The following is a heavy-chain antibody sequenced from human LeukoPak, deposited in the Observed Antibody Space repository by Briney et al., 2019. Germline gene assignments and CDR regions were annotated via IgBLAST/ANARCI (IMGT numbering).Heavy chain of an antibody. Sequence: GGSLRLSCAASGFTFSSHGMHWVRQAPGKGLEWVAFVRSDGTTKYYADSVKGRFTISRDNSKNTMYLQMNSLRAEDTAVYYCAKDQPRAYFDYWGQGTLVTVSS. CDR1: GFTFSSHG. CDR3: AKDQPRAYFDY. J-gene: IGHJ4*02. V-gene: IGHV3-30*02. D-gene: IGHD2-2*01. CDR2: VRSDGTTK.